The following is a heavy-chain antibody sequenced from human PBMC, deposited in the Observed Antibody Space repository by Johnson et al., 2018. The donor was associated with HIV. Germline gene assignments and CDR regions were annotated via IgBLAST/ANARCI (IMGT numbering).Heavy chain of an antibody. CDR1: GFTFTNAW. D-gene: IGHD5-24*01. V-gene: IGHV3-15*01. CDR2: IKSKTDGGTT. CDR3: ARGEMATTYHDAFDI. J-gene: IGHJ3*02. Sequence: VQLVESGGGLVQPGGSLRVSCAASGFTFTNAWMTWVRQAPGKGLEWVGRIKSKTDGGTTDYAGPVKGSFTISRDNSKNTGYLQMNSLRAEDPAVYYCARGEMATTYHDAFDIWGQGTMVTVSS.